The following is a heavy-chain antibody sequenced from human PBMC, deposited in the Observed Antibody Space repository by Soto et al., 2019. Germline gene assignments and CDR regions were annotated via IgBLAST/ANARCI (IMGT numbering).Heavy chain of an antibody. D-gene: IGHD2-2*02. CDR1: GFTFDSYS. CDR3: AKHVAGNIPELDY. J-gene: IGHJ4*01. CDR2: INSDGSST. Sequence: GGSLGLSCAASGFTFDSYSMHWVRQAPGKGLVWVSRINSDGSSTCYADSVKGRFTISRDNAKNTLYLQMNRLRAEDTAVYYCAKHVAGNIPELDYRGQGTLVPVSS. V-gene: IGHV3-74*01.